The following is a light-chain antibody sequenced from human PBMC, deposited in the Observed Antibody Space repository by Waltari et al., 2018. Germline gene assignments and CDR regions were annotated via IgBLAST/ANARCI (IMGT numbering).Light chain of an antibody. CDR1: QSVSSQ. Sequence: EIVMTQSPATLSVSPGERATLSCRASQSVSSQLAWYQQRPGQAPRLLLYGASTRATGIPARFTGSGSGTEFTLTISSLQSEDFAVYFCQHYNNLPLTFGGGTKVEI. CDR2: GAS. V-gene: IGKV3-15*01. J-gene: IGKJ4*01. CDR3: QHYNNLPLT.